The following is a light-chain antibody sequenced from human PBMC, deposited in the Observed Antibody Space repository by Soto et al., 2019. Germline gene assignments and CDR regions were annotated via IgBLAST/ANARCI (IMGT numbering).Light chain of an antibody. J-gene: IGKJ2*01. Sequence: EIVMTQSPATLSESPGERATLSCRASQSISGELAWYQQRPGQPPRLLLYGVSTRPTGVPDRFSGSGSGSVSTLPISGLQSDDFALYYCQQGHDWTLTFGQVT. V-gene: IGKV3-15*01. CDR3: QQGHDWTLT. CDR1: QSISGE. CDR2: GVS.